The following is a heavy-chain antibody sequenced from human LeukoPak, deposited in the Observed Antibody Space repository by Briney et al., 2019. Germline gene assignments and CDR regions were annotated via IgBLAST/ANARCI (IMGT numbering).Heavy chain of an antibody. CDR2: ISPNSGAT. CDR1: GYTFTGYY. Sequence: ASVKVSCKPSGYTFTGYYIHWVRQAPGHGLEWMGWISPNSGATHYAQKFQGSVTMTRDTSISSAYMEVSRLRSDDTALYYCARGSLNDYLSIDMWGQGTMVTVSS. CDR3: ARGSLNDYLSIDM. D-gene: IGHD5/OR15-5a*01. J-gene: IGHJ3*02. V-gene: IGHV1-2*02.